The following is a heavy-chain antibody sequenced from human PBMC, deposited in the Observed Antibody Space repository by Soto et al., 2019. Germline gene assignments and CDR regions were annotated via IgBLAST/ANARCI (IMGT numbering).Heavy chain of an antibody. CDR1: GGSFSGYY. CDR3: ARPTYYYDSSGPPAY. CDR2: INHSGST. V-gene: IGHV4-34*01. J-gene: IGHJ4*02. Sequence: SETLSLTCAVYGGSFSGYYWTWIRQPPGTGLEWIGEINHSGSTNYNPSLKSRVTISVDTSKNQFSLKLTSVTAEDTAVYYCARPTYYYDSSGPPAYWGQGTLVTVSS. D-gene: IGHD3-22*01.